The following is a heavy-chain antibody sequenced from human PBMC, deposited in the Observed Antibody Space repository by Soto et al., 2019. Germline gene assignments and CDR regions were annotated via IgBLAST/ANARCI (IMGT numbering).Heavy chain of an antibody. J-gene: IGHJ6*02. CDR3: TRARTDYYYGMDV. Sequence: SETLSLTCAVSGGSISSSNWWSWVRQPPGKGLEWIGEIYHSGSTNYNPSLKSRVTISVDKSKNQFSLKLSSVTAADTAVYYCTRARTDYYYGMDVWGQGTTVTVSS. CDR2: IYHSGST. CDR1: GGSISSSNW. D-gene: IGHD1-1*01. V-gene: IGHV4-4*02.